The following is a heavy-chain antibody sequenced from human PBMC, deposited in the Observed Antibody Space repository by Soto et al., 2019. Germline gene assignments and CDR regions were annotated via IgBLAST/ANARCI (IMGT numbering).Heavy chain of an antibody. CDR3: ARGGPDYGLVTQHYYGMDV. CDR1: GGSFSVYY. V-gene: IGHV4-34*01. D-gene: IGHD3-3*01. J-gene: IGHJ6*02. Sequence: PSETLSLTCAVYGGSFSVYYWSWIRHPPGKGLEWIGEINHSGSTNYNPSLKSRVTISVDTSKNQFSLKLSSVTAADTAVYYCARGGPDYGLVTQHYYGMDVWGQGTTVTVSS. CDR2: INHSGST.